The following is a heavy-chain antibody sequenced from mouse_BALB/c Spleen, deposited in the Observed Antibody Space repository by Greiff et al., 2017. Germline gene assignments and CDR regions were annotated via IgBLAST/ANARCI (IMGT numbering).Heavy chain of an antibody. CDR3: ARSGYYAMDY. CDR2: ISNGGGST. V-gene: IGHV5-12-2*01. CDR1: GFTFSSYT. Sequence: EVMLVESGGGLVQPGGSLKLSCAASGFTFSSYTMSWVRQTPEKRLEWVAYISNGGGSTYYPDTVKGRFTISRDNPKNTLFLQMTSLRSEDTAMYYCARSGYYAMDYWGQGTSVTVSS. J-gene: IGHJ4*01.